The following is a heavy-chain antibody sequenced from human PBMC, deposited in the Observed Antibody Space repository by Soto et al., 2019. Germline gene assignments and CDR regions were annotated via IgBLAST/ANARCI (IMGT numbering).Heavy chain of an antibody. CDR2: IYPGDSDT. CDR1: GYSFTSYW. D-gene: IGHD3-3*01. Sequence: PGESLKISCKGSGYSFTSYWIGWVRQMPGKGLEWMGIIYPGDSDTRYSPSFQGRVTISADKSISTAYLQWSSLKASDTAMYYCARGLRFLEWSLNWFDPWGEGTLVTVSS. V-gene: IGHV5-51*03. J-gene: IGHJ5*02. CDR3: ARGLRFLEWSLNWFDP.